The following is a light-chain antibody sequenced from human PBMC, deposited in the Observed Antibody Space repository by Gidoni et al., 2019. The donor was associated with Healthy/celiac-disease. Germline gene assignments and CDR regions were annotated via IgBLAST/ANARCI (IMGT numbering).Light chain of an antibody. CDR3: SSYAGSTLYV. CDR1: NSDVGGYNY. CDR2: EVR. V-gene: IGLV2-8*01. Sequence: QSALTQPPSASGSPGQSVTICCTGTNSDVGGYNYVSWYQQHPGHAPKLMIYEVRTRPSGVPDRFSGSKSGNTASLTVSGLEAEDEADYYCSSYAGSTLYVFGTGTKVTVL. J-gene: IGLJ1*01.